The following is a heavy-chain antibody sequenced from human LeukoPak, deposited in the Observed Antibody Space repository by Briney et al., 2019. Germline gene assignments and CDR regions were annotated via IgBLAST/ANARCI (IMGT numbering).Heavy chain of an antibody. D-gene: IGHD3-3*01. J-gene: IGHJ4*02. CDR1: GGSITSSSYY. CDR3: ARVRYDFWSGFPIGFDY. Sequence: TSETLSLTCSVSGGSITSSSYYWGWIRQPPEKGLEWIGSIYYTGGTYYSPSLKSRVTISVDRSKNQFSLKLSSVTAADTAVYYCARVRYDFWSGFPIGFDYWGQGTLVTVSS. V-gene: IGHV4-39*07. CDR2: IYYTGGT.